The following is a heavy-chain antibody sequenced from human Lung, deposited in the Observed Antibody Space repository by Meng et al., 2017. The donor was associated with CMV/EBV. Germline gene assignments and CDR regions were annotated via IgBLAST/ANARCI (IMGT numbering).Heavy chain of an antibody. CDR3: ARGKQDAWELLAY. V-gene: IGHV4-4*02. J-gene: IGHJ4*02. Sequence: VRLAELGPGRGTPSGTRALTSVVSVVSINSHYRWTLVRHPPGKGLEWIGDIDDSGSTNYNPSLNSRISISLDKSKNHFSLKVNSVTAADTAVYYCARGKQDAWELLAYWGQGALVTVSS. CDR2: IDDSGST. CDR1: VVSINSHYR. D-gene: IGHD1-26*01.